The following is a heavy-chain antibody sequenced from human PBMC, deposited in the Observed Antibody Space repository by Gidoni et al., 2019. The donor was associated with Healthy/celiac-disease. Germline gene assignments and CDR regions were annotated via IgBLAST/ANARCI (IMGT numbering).Heavy chain of an antibody. CDR2: MNPNSGNT. D-gene: IGHD2-2*01. V-gene: IGHV1-8*01. J-gene: IGHJ4*02. Sequence: QVQLVQSGAEVKKPGASVKVSCKASGYTSTSYDINWVRQATGQGLEWMGWMNPNSGNTGYAQKFQGRVTMTRNTSISTAYMELSSLRSEDTAVYYCARVDKPFVVVPAALVDYWGQGTLVTVSS. CDR1: GYTSTSYD. CDR3: ARVDKPFVVVPAALVDY.